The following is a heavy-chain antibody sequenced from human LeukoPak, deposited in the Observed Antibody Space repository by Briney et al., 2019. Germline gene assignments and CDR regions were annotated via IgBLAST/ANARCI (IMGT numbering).Heavy chain of an antibody. V-gene: IGHV1-18*01. Sequence: ASVKVSCKASGYTFTSYGISWVRQAPGQGLEWMGWISAYNGNTNYAQKFQGRVTMTRDTSISTAYMELSRLRSDDTAVYYCARGCGGDCYLDYWGQGTLVTVSS. D-gene: IGHD2-21*02. CDR2: ISAYNGNT. J-gene: IGHJ4*02. CDR1: GYTFTSYG. CDR3: ARGCGGDCYLDY.